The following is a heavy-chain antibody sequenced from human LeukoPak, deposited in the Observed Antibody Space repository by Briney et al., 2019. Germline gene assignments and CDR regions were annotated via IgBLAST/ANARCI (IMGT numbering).Heavy chain of an antibody. J-gene: IGHJ6*04. CDR3: ARDTRRVRGIAGYYYGMDV. CDR2: IYYSGST. V-gene: IGHV4-30-4*01. CDR1: GGSISSGDYY. Sequence: SQTLSLTCTVSGGSISSGDYYWSWIRQPPGKGPEWIGYIYYSGSTYYNPSLKSRVTISVDTSKNQFSLKLSSVTAADTAVYYCARDTRRVRGIAGYYYGMDVWGKGTTVTVSS. D-gene: IGHD3-10*01.